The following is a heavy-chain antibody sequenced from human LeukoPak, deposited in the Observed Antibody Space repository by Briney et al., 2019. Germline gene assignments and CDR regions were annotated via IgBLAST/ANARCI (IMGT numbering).Heavy chain of an antibody. V-gene: IGHV3-69-1*01. Sequence: GGSLRLSCAASGFSFSDHYMTWVRQAPGKGLEWLSTISFSSGTIFYADSVKGRFTISRDNAKNSLYLQMNSLRAEDTAVYYCARPVDYNAGDYWGQGTLVTVSS. CDR1: GFSFSDHY. D-gene: IGHD5-12*01. CDR3: ARPVDYNAGDY. J-gene: IGHJ4*02. CDR2: ISFSSGTI.